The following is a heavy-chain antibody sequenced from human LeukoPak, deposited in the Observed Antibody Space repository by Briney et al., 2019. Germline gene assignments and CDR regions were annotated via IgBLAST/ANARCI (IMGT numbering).Heavy chain of an antibody. J-gene: IGHJ6*03. CDR1: GGTFSSYA. D-gene: IGHD2-15*01. CDR3: ARDFPAAEMAYYYYMDV. CDR2: IIPIFGTA. V-gene: IGHV1-69*13. Sequence: ASVKVSCKASGGTFSSYAISWVRQAPGQGLEWMGGIIPIFGTASYAQKFQGRVTITADESTSTAYMELSSLRSDDTAVYYCARDFPAAEMAYYYYMDVWGKGTTVTVSS.